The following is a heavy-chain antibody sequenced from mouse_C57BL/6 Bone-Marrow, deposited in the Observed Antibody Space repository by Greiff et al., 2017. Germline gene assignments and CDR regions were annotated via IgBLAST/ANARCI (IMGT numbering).Heavy chain of an antibody. CDR3: ARRLITTVVALSDYAMDY. Sequence: EVMLVESGGDLVKPGGSLKLSCAASGFTFSSYGMSWVRQTPDKRLDWVATISSGGSYTYYPDSVKGRFTISRDNAKNTLYLQMSSLKSEDTAMYYCARRLITTVVALSDYAMDYWGQGTSVTVSS. V-gene: IGHV5-6*02. CDR1: GFTFSSYG. CDR2: ISSGGSYT. J-gene: IGHJ4*01. D-gene: IGHD1-1*01.